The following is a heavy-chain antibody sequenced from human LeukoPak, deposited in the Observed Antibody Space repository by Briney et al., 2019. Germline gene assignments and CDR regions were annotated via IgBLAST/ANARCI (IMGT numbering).Heavy chain of an antibody. J-gene: IGHJ4*02. D-gene: IGHD5-12*01. CDR3: AASIVADF. CDR1: GFPVSGNY. Sequence: PGGSLRLSCAVSGFPVSGNYMNWVRQAPGKGLEWVSLIYSDGGTYYADSVKGRFTISRDNSKNALYLQTNSLRAEDTAVYYCAASIVADFWGQGTLVTVSS. CDR2: IYSDGGT. V-gene: IGHV3-66*02.